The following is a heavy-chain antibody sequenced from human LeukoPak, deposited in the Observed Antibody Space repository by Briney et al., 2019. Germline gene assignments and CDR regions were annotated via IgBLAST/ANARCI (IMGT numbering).Heavy chain of an antibody. CDR3: AKMGTSGSYPYYFDY. CDR1: GFTFSSYA. D-gene: IGHD1-26*01. J-gene: IGHJ4*02. V-gene: IGHV3-30*18. Sequence: GGSLRLSCAASGFTFSSYAMSWVRQAPGKGLEWVAVISYDGSNKYYADSVKGRFTISRDNSKNTLYLQMNSLRAEDTAVYYCAKMGTSGSYPYYFDYWGQGTLVTVSS. CDR2: ISYDGSNK.